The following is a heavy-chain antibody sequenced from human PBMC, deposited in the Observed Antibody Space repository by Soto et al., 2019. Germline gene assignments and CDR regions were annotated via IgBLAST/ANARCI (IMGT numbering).Heavy chain of an antibody. J-gene: IGHJ4*02. Sequence: QVQLVQSGAEVKKPGSSVKVSCKASGGTFSSYTISWVRQAPGQGLEWMGRIIPILGIANYAQKFQGRVTITADKSTSTAYMELSSLRSEETAVYYCARALGGNSGYWGQGTLVTVSS. CDR1: GGTFSSYT. CDR3: ARALGGNSGY. V-gene: IGHV1-69*02. CDR2: IIPILGIA. D-gene: IGHD2-21*02.